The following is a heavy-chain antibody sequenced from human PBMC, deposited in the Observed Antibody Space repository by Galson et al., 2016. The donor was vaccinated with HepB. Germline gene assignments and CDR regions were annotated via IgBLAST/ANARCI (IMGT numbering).Heavy chain of an antibody. Sequence: PALVKPTQTLTLTCTFSGFSLRNNGEGVGWIRQPPGKALEWLAIIFWDDYKRYSPSLKSRLAIMKDTSRNLVVLTMTNVDPVDTATYYCVHRVQRGSYFPDWGQGTLVTVSS. V-gene: IGHV2-5*02. D-gene: IGHD1-26*01. J-gene: IGHJ4*02. CDR3: VHRVQRGSYFPD. CDR2: IFWDDYK. CDR1: GFSLRNNGEG.